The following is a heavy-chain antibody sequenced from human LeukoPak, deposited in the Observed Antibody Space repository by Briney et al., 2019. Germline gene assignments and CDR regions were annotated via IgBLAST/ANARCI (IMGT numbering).Heavy chain of an antibody. Sequence: PGGSLRLSCAASGFAFDDYAMHWVRPAPGKGLEWVSLISGDGGSTYYADSVKGRFTISRDNSKNSLYLQMNSLRTEDTALYYCAKDLVGATTDDAFDIWGQGTMVTVSS. V-gene: IGHV3-43*02. J-gene: IGHJ3*02. CDR1: GFAFDDYA. CDR3: AKDLVGATTDDAFDI. CDR2: ISGDGGST. D-gene: IGHD1-26*01.